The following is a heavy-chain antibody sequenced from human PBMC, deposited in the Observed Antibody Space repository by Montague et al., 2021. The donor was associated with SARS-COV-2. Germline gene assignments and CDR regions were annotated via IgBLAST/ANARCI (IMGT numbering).Heavy chain of an antibody. V-gene: IGHV4-39*07. CDR3: ARDGSSRFEILIAPRHYYYGMDV. CDR1: GGSISSSSYY. Sequence: SETLSLTCTVSGGSISSSSYYWGWIRQPPGKGLEWIGCIYYSGSTYYNPSLKSRVTISVDTSKNQFSLKLSPVTAADTAVYYCARDGSSRFEILIAPRHYYYGMDVWGQGTTVTVSS. CDR2: IYYSGST. J-gene: IGHJ6*02. D-gene: IGHD2-21*01.